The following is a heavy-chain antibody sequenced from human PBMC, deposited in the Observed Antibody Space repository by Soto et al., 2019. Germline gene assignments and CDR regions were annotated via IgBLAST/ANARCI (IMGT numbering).Heavy chain of an antibody. CDR2: ISGSGGST. CDR3: ATRIVGATADYFDY. V-gene: IGHV3-23*01. Sequence: GGSLRLSCAASGFTFSSYSMSWVRQAPGKGLEWVSAISGSGGSTYYADSVKGRFTISRDNSKNTLYLQMNSLRAEDTAVYYCATRIVGATADYFDYWGQGTLVTVSS. J-gene: IGHJ4*02. D-gene: IGHD1-26*01. CDR1: GFTFSSYS.